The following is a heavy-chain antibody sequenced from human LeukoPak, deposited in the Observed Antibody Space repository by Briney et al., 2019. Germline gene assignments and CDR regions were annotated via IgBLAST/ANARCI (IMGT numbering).Heavy chain of an antibody. J-gene: IGHJ3*02. Sequence: GGSLRLSCAASGFTFSSYAMSWVRQAPGKGLEWVSAISGSGGSTYYADSVKGRFTISRDNSKNTLYLQMNSLRAEDTAVYYCARTYYYDSSGLEGNAFDIWGQGTMVTVSS. CDR1: GFTFSSYA. V-gene: IGHV3-23*01. CDR2: ISGSGGST. CDR3: ARTYYYDSSGLEGNAFDI. D-gene: IGHD3-22*01.